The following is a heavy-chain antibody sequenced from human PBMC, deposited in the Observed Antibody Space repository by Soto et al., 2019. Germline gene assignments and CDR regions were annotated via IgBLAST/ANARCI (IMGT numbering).Heavy chain of an antibody. CDR1: GGSISSGDYY. CDR2: IYYSGST. J-gene: IGHJ5*02. D-gene: IGHD6-6*01. CDR3: ARERPDGARLDP. V-gene: IGHV4-30-4*01. Sequence: SETLSLTCTVSGGSISSGDYYWSWIRQPPGKGLEWIGYIYYSGSTYYSPSLKSRVTISVDTSKNQFSLKLSSVTAADTAVYYCARERPDGARLDPWGRGTLVTVS.